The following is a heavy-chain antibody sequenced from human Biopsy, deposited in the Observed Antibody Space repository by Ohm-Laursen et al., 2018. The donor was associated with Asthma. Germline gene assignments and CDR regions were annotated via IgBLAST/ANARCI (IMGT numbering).Heavy chain of an antibody. CDR3: ARKAGSCISRTCYSLDY. CDR2: SNSGFGTT. Sequence: GASESASCKSLGGTFNTYVIGWVRQAPGQGLEWMGGSNSGFGTTIYPQKLQDRVTITADDSTSTVYMELSSLRSEDTAVYYCARKAGSCISRTCYSLDYWGQGTLVTVSS. V-gene: IGHV1-69*13. D-gene: IGHD2-2*01. CDR1: GGTFNTYV. J-gene: IGHJ4*02.